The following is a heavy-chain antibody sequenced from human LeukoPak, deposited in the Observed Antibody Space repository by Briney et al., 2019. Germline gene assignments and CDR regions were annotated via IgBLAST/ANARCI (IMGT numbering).Heavy chain of an antibody. CDR2: ISGSGGST. CDR3: AKGLSTNYYYGMDV. CDR1: GFTFSSYA. Sequence: GGSLRLSCATSGFTFSSYAMSWVRQAPGKGLEWVSAISGSGGSTYYADSVKGRFTISRDNSKNTLYLQMNSLRAEDTAVYYCAKGLSTNYYYGMDVWGQGTTVTVSS. D-gene: IGHD2-2*01. J-gene: IGHJ6*02. V-gene: IGHV3-23*01.